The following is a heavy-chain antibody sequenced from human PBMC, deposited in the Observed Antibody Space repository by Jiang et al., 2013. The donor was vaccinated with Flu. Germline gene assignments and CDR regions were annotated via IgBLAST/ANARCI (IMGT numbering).Heavy chain of an antibody. Sequence: AASGFTFDDYAMHWVRQAPGKGLEWVSGISWNSGSIGYADSVKGRFTISRDNAKNSLYLQMNSLRAEDTALYYCAKGQPRYSSDWFDPWGQGTLVTVSS. CDR3: AKGQPRYSSDWFDP. CDR1: GFTFDDYA. V-gene: IGHV3-9*01. D-gene: IGHD6-19*01. CDR2: ISWNSGSI. J-gene: IGHJ5*02.